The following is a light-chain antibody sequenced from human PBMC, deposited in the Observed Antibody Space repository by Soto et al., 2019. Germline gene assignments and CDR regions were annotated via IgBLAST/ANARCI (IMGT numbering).Light chain of an antibody. Sequence: EIVMTQSPATLSVSPGDRATLSCRASQSVDNDLAWYQQKPGRPPRLLIYDASTRATGIPARFSGSQSGTEFTLTISSLLSEDFAVYSCQQYNNWPLTFGGGTKVEIK. CDR3: QQYNNWPLT. J-gene: IGKJ4*01. CDR1: QSVDND. CDR2: DAS. V-gene: IGKV3D-15*01.